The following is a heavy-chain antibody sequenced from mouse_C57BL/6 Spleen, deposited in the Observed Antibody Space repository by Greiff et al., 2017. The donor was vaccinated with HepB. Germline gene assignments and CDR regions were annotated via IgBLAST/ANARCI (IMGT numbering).Heavy chain of an antibody. J-gene: IGHJ3*01. Sequence: EVQLVESEGGLVQPGSSMKLSCTASGFTFSDYYMAWVRQVPEKGLEWVANINYDGSSTYYLDSLKSRFIISRDNAKNILYLQMSSLKSEDTATYYCARGHGSSPFAYWGQGTLVTVSA. V-gene: IGHV5-16*01. CDR3: ARGHGSSPFAY. D-gene: IGHD1-1*01. CDR1: GFTFSDYY. CDR2: INYDGSST.